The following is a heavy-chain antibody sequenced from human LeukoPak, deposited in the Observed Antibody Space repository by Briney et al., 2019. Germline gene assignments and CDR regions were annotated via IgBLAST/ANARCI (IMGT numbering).Heavy chain of an antibody. J-gene: IGHJ4*02. CDR1: GYTFTSYY. CDR2: INTSGGST. CDR3: ARRHCTNGVCFFDY. Sequence: ASVKVSCKASGYTFTSYYMHWVRQGPVQGLEWMGIINTSGGSTSYGQKFQGRVTMTRDTSTSTIYMELSSLRAEDTAVYYCARRHCTNGVCFFDYWGQGTLVTVSS. D-gene: IGHD2-8*01. V-gene: IGHV1-46*01.